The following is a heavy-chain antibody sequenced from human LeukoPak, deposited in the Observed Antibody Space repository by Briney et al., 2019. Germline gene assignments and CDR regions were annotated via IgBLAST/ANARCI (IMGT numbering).Heavy chain of an antibody. CDR2: ICGYNGKT. V-gene: IGHV1-18*04. D-gene: IGHD1-26*01. Sequence: ASVKVSCKASGYTFTSYGVVWVRQAPGQGLEWMGWICGYNGKTNYAQEFQGRATRTPDKSTSTACMELRRLTFYDTAVYYCARGSGEEEYYFDDGIDVWGQGTTVIVSS. J-gene: IGHJ6*02. CDR3: ARGSGEEEYYFDDGIDV. CDR1: GYTFTSYG.